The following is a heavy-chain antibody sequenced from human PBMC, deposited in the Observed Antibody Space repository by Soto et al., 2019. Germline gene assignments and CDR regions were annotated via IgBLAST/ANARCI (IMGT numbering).Heavy chain of an antibody. J-gene: IGHJ3*02. CDR3: ATMPGTASYAFDI. CDR1: GFTLSSHW. Sequence: EVQLVESGGGLVQPGESLRLSCAASGFTLSSHWMSWVRQAPEKGLEWVANIKQDGSEKYYVDSVKGRFTISRDNAKNSLYLQVNSLRAEDTAVYYCATMPGTASYAFDIWGQGTMVTVSS. CDR2: IKQDGSEK. D-gene: IGHD1-1*01. V-gene: IGHV3-7*01.